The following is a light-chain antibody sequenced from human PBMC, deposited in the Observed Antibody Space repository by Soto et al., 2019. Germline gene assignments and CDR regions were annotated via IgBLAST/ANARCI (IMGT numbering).Light chain of an antibody. CDR1: SSDVGIYNY. CDR3: CSYAGRYALV. CDR2: DVS. Sequence: QSVLTQPRSVSGSPGQSVTISCTGTSSDVGIYNYVSWYQQHPGKAPKLMIYDVSERPSGVPDRFSGSKSGTAASLTISGQHDEEEDDYCWCSYAGRYALVFGGGTKLTVL. J-gene: IGLJ2*01. V-gene: IGLV2-11*01.